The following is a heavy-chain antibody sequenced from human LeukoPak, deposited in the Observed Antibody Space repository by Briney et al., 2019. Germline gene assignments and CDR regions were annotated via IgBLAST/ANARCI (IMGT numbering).Heavy chain of an antibody. CDR2: IIPILGIA. CDR1: GGTFSSYA. CDR3: ARWGGYCSSTSCYSNWFDP. J-gene: IGHJ5*02. Sequence: ASVKVSCKASGGTFSSYAISRVRQAPGQGLEWTGRIIPILGIANYAQKFQGRVTITADKSTSTAYMELSSLRSEDTAVYYCARWGGYCSSTSCYSNWFDPWGQGTLVTVSS. V-gene: IGHV1-69*04. D-gene: IGHD2-2*01.